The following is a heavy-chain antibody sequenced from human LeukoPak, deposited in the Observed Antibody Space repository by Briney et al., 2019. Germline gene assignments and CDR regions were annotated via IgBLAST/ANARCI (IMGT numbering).Heavy chain of an antibody. J-gene: IGHJ5*02. CDR3: AKDIKAAASPTPGWFDP. D-gene: IGHD6-13*01. CDR1: GFTFSSYG. Sequence: PGGSLRLSCAASGFTFSSYGMHWVRQAPGKGLEWVPVIWYDGSNKYYADSVKGRFTISRDNSKNTLYLQMNSLRAEDTAVYYCAKDIKAAASPTPGWFDPWGQGTLVTVSS. CDR2: IWYDGSNK. V-gene: IGHV3-33*06.